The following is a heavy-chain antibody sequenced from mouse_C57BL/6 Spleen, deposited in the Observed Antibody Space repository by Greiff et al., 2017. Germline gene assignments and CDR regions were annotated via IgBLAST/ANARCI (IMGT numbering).Heavy chain of an antibody. V-gene: IGHV1-26*01. Sequence: EVQLQQSGPELVKPGASVKISCKASGYTFTDYYMNWVKQSHGKSLAWIGDINPNNGGTSYNQKFKGKATLTVDKSSSTAYMELRSLTSEDSAVYYCAKGGLLPYFDVWGTGTTVTVSS. CDR1: GYTFTDYY. J-gene: IGHJ1*03. CDR2: INPNNGGT. D-gene: IGHD2-3*01. CDR3: AKGGLLPYFDV.